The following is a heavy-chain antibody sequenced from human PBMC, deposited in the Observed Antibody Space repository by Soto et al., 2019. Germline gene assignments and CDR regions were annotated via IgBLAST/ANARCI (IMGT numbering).Heavy chain of an antibody. V-gene: IGHV1-69*01. D-gene: IGHD2-2*01. Sequence: QVQLVQSGAEVKKPGSSVKVSCKASGGTFSSYAISWVRQAPGQGLEWMGGIIPISGTANYAQKFQGRVTIRADESTSTAYMGLSSLRSEDTAVYYCARSQGSSTSVELYYYYYYGMDVRGQGTTVTVSS. CDR2: IIPISGTA. J-gene: IGHJ6*02. CDR3: ARSQGSSTSVELYYYYYYGMDV. CDR1: GGTFSSYA.